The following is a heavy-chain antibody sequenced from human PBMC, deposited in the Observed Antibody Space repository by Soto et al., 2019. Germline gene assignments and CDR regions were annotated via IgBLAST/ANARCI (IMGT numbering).Heavy chain of an antibody. J-gene: IGHJ4*02. CDR1: GVSVSSGSHY. V-gene: IGHV4-61*01. CDR3: ARWGYSSGWSFDY. D-gene: IGHD6-19*01. Sequence: QVQLQESGPGLLKPSETLSLTCTVSGVSVSSGSHYWSWIRQPPGKGLEWIGNIYYSGSTNYNPSLKRRVNISVDTSKNQLSLKLSSVTAADTAVYHCARWGYSSGWSFDYWGQGTLVTVSS. CDR2: IYYSGST.